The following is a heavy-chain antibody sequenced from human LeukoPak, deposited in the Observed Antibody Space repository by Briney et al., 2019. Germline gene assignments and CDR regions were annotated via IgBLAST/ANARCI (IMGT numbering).Heavy chain of an antibody. Sequence: PSETLSLTCTVSGASISSYYWSWIRQPPGKGLEWIGYIYYSGSTNYNPSLKSRVTISVDTSKKQFSLKLSSVTAADTAVYYCARRYYIKPTPYYYYYYYMDVWGKGTTVTVSS. J-gene: IGHJ6*03. CDR3: ARRYYIKPTPYYYYYYYMDV. CDR1: GASISSYY. V-gene: IGHV4-59*01. CDR2: IYYSGST. D-gene: IGHD1-26*01.